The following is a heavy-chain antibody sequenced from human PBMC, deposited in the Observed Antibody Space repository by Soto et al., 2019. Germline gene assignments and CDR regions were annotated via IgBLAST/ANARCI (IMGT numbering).Heavy chain of an antibody. Sequence: QLQLVESGGGLVQPGGSLRLSCAASGFTFNDFYMIWFRQAPGRGLEWLAYINNRGDDIYYADSVRGRFTISRDNGKNSLYLQMNSLRVEDTALYFCARDMSYGDFGRNWFDPWGQGTRSPSPQ. CDR3: ARDMSYGDFGRNWFDP. V-gene: IGHV3-11*01. CDR2: INNRGDDI. CDR1: GFTFNDFY. D-gene: IGHD2-21*02. J-gene: IGHJ5*02.